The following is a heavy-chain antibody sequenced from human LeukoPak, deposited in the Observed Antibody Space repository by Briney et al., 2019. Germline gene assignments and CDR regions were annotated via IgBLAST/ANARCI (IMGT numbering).Heavy chain of an antibody. CDR1: GFTFSSNW. V-gene: IGHV3-74*01. CDR2: INEDGSTT. Sequence: GGSLRLSCAASGFTFSSNWMHWVRQAPGKGLVWVSRINEDGSTTNYADSVKGRSTIFRDNAKNTLYLQMNSLRAEDTAVYYCVRDTKGDFWSGYYWHYYYYGMDVWGQGTSVTVSS. D-gene: IGHD3-3*01. CDR3: VRDTKGDFWSGYYWHYYYYGMDV. J-gene: IGHJ6*02.